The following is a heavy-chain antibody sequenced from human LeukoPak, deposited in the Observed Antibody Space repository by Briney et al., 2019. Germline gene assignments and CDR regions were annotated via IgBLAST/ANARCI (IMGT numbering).Heavy chain of an antibody. CDR3: AKSVLPAFFDY. CDR1: GFTFSSYA. J-gene: IGHJ4*02. V-gene: IGHV3-23*01. D-gene: IGHD2-15*01. Sequence: GGSLRLSCAASGFTFSSYALSWVRQAPGKGLEWVSAISGSGGSTYYADSVKGRFTISRDNSRNPLYLQMNSLRAEDTAVYYCAKSVLPAFFDYWGQGTLVTVSS. CDR2: ISGSGGST.